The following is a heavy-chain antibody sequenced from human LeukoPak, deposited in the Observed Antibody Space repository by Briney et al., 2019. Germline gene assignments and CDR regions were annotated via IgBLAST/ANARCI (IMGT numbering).Heavy chain of an antibody. CDR2: ISGRGGNT. D-gene: IGHD6-19*01. CDR1: GLTFNNYA. CDR3: ARLYTSGWPFDY. Sequence: GGSLRLSCAASGLTFNNYALTWIRQAPGKGLEWVSSISGRGGNTYYADSEKGRFTISRDDSKNTLFLQMNSLTDEDTAVYYCARLYTSGWPFDYWGQGTLVTVSS. J-gene: IGHJ4*02. V-gene: IGHV3-23*01.